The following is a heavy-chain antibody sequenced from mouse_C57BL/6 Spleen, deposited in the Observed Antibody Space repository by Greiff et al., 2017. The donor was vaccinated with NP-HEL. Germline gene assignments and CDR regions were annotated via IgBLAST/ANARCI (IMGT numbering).Heavy chain of an antibody. CDR3: ARGGYYYAMDY. CDR1: GFTFSSYA. Sequence: EVQLVESGGGLVKPGGSLKLSCAASGFTFSSYAMSWVRQTPEKRLEWVATISDGGSYTYYPDNVKGRFIISRDNAKNNLYLQMSHLKSEDTAMYYCARGGYYYAMDYWGQGTSVTVSS. V-gene: IGHV5-4*01. CDR2: ISDGGSYT. D-gene: IGHD2-2*01. J-gene: IGHJ4*01.